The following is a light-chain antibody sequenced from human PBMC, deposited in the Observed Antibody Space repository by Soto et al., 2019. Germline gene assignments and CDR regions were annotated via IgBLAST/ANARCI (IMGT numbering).Light chain of an antibody. CDR1: QGINHY. J-gene: IGKJ3*01. V-gene: IGKV1-27*01. CDR2: ATS. Sequence: DIQMTQSPSALSASVGDRVTITCRASQGINHYLAWFQQKPGKVPKLLIYATSTLQSGVPSRFSGSGFGTDFTLTISSLQPEDVATYYCQKHNSAPLFVGPGTKVDI. CDR3: QKHNSAPLF.